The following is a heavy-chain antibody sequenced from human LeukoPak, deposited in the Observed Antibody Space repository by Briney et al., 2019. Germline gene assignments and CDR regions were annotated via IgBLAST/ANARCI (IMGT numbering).Heavy chain of an antibody. D-gene: IGHD5-24*01. CDR2: IYPGDSDT. Sequence: GESLKISCKGSGYTFTSYWIAWVRQMPGKGLEWMGIIYPGDSDTTYSPSFQGQVTISVDKSISTAYLQWSSLKASDTAMYYCARRDVYNSFDYWGQGTLVTVSS. CDR1: GYTFTSYW. J-gene: IGHJ4*02. CDR3: ARRDVYNSFDY. V-gene: IGHV5-51*01.